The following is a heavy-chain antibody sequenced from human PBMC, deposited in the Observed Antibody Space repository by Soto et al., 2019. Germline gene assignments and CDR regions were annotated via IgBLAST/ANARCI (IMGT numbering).Heavy chain of an antibody. J-gene: IGHJ6*02. Sequence: PSETLSLTCTVSGGSISSGGYYWSWIRQHPGKGLEWIGYIYYSGSTYYNPSLKSRVTISVDTSKNQFSLKLSSVTAADTAVYYCARDPMVRGVISYYYYGMDVWGQGTTVTVSS. V-gene: IGHV4-31*03. CDR2: IYYSGST. CDR1: GGSISSGGYY. D-gene: IGHD3-10*01. CDR3: ARDPMVRGVISYYYYGMDV.